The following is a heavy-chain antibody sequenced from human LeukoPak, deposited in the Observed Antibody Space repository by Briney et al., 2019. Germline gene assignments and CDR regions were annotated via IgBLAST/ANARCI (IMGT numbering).Heavy chain of an antibody. Sequence: GGSLRLSCAASGFTFSSSGMHWVRQAPGKGPEWVALISSHGRNKLYADSVKGRFTISRDNSKNTLYLQMDSLRPEDTAVYSCARDRGCYLNWFDPWGQGTLVTVSS. CDR3: ARDRGCYLNWFDP. CDR2: ISSHGRNK. V-gene: IGHV3-30*03. D-gene: IGHD4/OR15-4a*01. CDR1: GFTFSSSG. J-gene: IGHJ5*02.